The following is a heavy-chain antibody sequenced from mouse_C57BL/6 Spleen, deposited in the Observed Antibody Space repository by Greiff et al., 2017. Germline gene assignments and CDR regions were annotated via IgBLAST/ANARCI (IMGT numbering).Heavy chain of an antibody. V-gene: IGHV3-6*01. CDR3: ARVLLHYAMDY. CDR1: GYSITSGYY. D-gene: IGHD2-10*01. J-gene: IGHJ4*01. CDR2: ISYDGSN. Sequence: EVQLQESGPGLVKPSQSLSLTCSVTGYSITSGYYWNWIRQFPGNKLEWMGYISYDGSNNYNPSLKNRISITRDTSKNQFFLKLNSVTTEDTATYYCARVLLHYAMDYWGQGTSVTVSS.